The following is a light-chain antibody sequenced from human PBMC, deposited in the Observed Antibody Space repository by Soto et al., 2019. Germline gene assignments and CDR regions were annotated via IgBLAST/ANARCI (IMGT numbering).Light chain of an antibody. V-gene: IGKV1-5*03. J-gene: IGKJ1*01. CDR1: QTISSW. CDR3: QQYNSYS. Sequence: IQMSQSPSTLSGPGGDRVSSTCRASQTISSWLAWYQQKPGKAPKLLIYKASTLKSGVPSRFSGSGSGTEFTLTISSLQPDDFATYYCQQYNSYSFGQGTKVDI. CDR2: KAS.